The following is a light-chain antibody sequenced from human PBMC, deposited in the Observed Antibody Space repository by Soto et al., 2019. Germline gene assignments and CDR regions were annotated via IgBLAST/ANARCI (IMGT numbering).Light chain of an antibody. CDR3: QQYDHLPSIT. V-gene: IGKV1-33*01. J-gene: IGKJ5*01. CDR1: QDISHY. CDR2: DAS. Sequence: DIQMTQSPSSLSASVGDRVTITCQASQDISHYLNWYQQKPGRAPKLLIYDASNLQTGVPSRFSGSGSGTHFTFTVSSLQPEDIATYYCQQYDHLPSITFGQGTRLDFK.